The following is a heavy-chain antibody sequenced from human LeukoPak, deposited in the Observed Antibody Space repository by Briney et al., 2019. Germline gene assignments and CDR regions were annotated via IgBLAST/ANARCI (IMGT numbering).Heavy chain of an antibody. J-gene: IGHJ4*02. V-gene: IGHV4-38-2*01. Sequence: PSETLSLTCDVSGYSITSGYFWGWIRQPPGKGLEWIATIYHSWGMYFNPSLKSRTIISLDASKNQFSLELTSVTAADTAMYYCARNVTAGFFDYWGQGIRVTVSS. CDR3: ARNVTAGFFDY. CDR2: IYHSWGM. D-gene: IGHD1-1*01. CDR1: GYSITSGYF.